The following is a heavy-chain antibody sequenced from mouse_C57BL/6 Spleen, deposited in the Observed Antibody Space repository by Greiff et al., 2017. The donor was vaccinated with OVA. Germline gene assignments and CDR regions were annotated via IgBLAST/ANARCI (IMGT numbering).Heavy chain of an antibody. V-gene: IGHV1-22*01. CDR1: GYTFTDYN. CDR2: INPNNGGT. CDR3: ARRGGYDYGDY. J-gene: IGHJ2*01. Sequence: EVKLMESGPELVKPGASVKMSCKASGYTFTDYNMHWVKQSHGKSLEWIGYINPNNGGTSYNQKFKGKATLTVNKSSSTAYMELRSLTSEDSAVYYCARRGGYDYGDYWGQGTTLTVSS. D-gene: IGHD2-4*01.